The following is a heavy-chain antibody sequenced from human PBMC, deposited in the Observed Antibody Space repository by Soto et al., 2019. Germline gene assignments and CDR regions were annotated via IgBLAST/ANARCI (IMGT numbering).Heavy chain of an antibody. CDR1: GFTVSNNY. V-gene: IGHV3-66*01. Sequence: EVQVVESGGGLVQPGWSLRLSCAASGFTVSNNYMTWVRQAPGKGLEWVSLIYSRGGTDYADSVKGRFTISRDNSKNMVYLQMNSLRVEDTAVYYCARGGSGSQTVGYWGQGARVTVSS. CDR3: ARGGSGSQTVGY. D-gene: IGHD1-26*01. J-gene: IGHJ4*02. CDR2: IYSRGGT.